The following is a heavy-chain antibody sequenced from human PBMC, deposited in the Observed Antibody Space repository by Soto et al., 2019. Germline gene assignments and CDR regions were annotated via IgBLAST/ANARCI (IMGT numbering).Heavy chain of an antibody. CDR3: ARAPKPLVGATTFDY. Sequence: QVQLVQSGAEVKKPGSSVKVSCKASGGTFSSYAISWVRQAPGQGLEWMGGIIPIFGTANYAQKFQGRVTIXXXXXXXXAYMELSSLRSEDTAVYYCARAPKPLVGATTFDYWGQGTLVTVSS. CDR1: GGTFSSYA. J-gene: IGHJ4*02. V-gene: IGHV1-69*06. D-gene: IGHD1-26*01. CDR2: IIPIFGTA.